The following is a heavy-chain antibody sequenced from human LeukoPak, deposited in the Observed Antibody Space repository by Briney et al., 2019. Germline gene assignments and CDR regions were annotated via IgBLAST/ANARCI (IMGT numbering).Heavy chain of an antibody. CDR1: GFTFSSYA. Sequence: GGSLRLSCAASGFTFSSYAMHWVRQAPGKGLEWVGLIRSKAYGGTTEYAASVKGRFTISRDDSKSIAYLQMNSLKTEDTAVYYCTTQLSVYFFWFDPWGQGTLVTVSS. CDR3: TTQLSVYFFWFDP. CDR2: IRSKAYGGTT. D-gene: IGHD2/OR15-2a*01. J-gene: IGHJ5*02. V-gene: IGHV3-49*04.